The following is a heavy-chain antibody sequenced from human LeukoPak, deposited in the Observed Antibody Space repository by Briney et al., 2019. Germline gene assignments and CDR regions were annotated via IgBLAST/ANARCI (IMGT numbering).Heavy chain of an antibody. V-gene: IGHV3-30*03. CDR3: AVIEMATIRRDFDY. D-gene: IGHD5-24*01. J-gene: IGHJ4*02. CDR2: ISYDGSNK. Sequence: GRSLRLSCAASGFTFSSYGMHWVRQAPGKGLEWVAVISYDGSNKYYADSVKGRFTISRDNSKNTLYLQMNSLRAEDTAVYYCAVIEMATIRRDFDYWGQGTLVTVSS. CDR1: GFTFSSYG.